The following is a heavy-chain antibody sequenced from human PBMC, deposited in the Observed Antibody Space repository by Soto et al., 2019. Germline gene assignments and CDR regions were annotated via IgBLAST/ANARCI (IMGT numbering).Heavy chain of an antibody. Sequence: QLLQSGGGLVQPGGSLTLAFAASRFTFGTTDLIWVRQAHGEGLECVSTIDGSGGITYYADSVKGRFTISRDNSRNTVYLKMNSQRCDDPALYYCFKNSGWFNTGGNGALVTVSS. J-gene: IGHJ5*01. CDR3: FKNSGWFNT. CDR1: RFTFGTTD. V-gene: IGHV3-23*01. CDR2: IDGSGGIT. D-gene: IGHD3-10*01.